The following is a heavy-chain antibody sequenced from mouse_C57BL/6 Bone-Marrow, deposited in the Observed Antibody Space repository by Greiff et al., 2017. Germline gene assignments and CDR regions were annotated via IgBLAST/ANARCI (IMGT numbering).Heavy chain of an antibody. CDR2: INPYNGGT. CDR3: ARQLRRYPFYAMDY. V-gene: IGHV1-19*01. CDR1: GYTFTDYY. D-gene: IGHD1-1*01. J-gene: IGHJ4*01. Sequence: EVQLQQSGPVLVKPGASVKMSCKASGYTFTDYYMNWVKQSHGKSLEWIGVINPYNGGTSYNQKFKGKATLTVDKSSSTAYMELNSLTSEDSAVDYCARQLRRYPFYAMDYWGQGTSVTVSS.